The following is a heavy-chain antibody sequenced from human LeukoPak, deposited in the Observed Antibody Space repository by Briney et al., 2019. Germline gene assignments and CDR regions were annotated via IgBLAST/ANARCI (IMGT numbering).Heavy chain of an antibody. CDR3: ARVCPLSSSWYWDYYYYYMDV. V-gene: IGHV4-61*02. CDR2: ICTSGST. CDR1: GGSISSGSYY. J-gene: IGHJ6*03. Sequence: PSQTLSLTCTVSGGSISSGSYYWSWIRQPAGKGLEWIGRICTSGSTNYNPSLKSRVTISVDTSKNQFSLKLSSVTAADTAVYYCARVCPLSSSWYWDYYYYYMDVWGKGTTVTVSS. D-gene: IGHD6-13*01.